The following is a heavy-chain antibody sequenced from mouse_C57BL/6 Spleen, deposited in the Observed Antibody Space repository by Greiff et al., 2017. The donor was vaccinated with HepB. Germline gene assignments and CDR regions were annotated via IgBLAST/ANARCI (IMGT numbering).Heavy chain of an antibody. CDR3: ARSHWAMDY. V-gene: IGHV1-72*01. D-gene: IGHD4-1*01. CDR2: IDPNSGGT. Sequence: QVQLKQPGAELVKPGAPVKLSCKASGYTFTSYWMHWVKQRPGRGREWIGRIDPNSGGTKYNEKFKSKATLTVDKPSSTAYMQLSSLTSEDSAVYYCARSHWAMDYWGQGTSVTVSS. CDR1: GYTFTSYW. J-gene: IGHJ4*01.